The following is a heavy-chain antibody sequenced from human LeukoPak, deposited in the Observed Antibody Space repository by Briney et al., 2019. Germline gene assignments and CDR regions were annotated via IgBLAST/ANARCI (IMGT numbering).Heavy chain of an antibody. D-gene: IGHD1-26*01. CDR2: MYYTGIT. J-gene: IGHJ4*02. V-gene: IGHV4-59*11. CDR3: ARDLGGIYFDY. Sequence: PSETLSLTCTVSGGSISSHYWSWIRQPPGKGLEWIGYMYYTGITNYNPSLKSRVTISVDTSKKQFSLKLSSVTAADTAVYYCARDLGGIYFDYWGQGTLVTVSS. CDR1: GGSISSHY.